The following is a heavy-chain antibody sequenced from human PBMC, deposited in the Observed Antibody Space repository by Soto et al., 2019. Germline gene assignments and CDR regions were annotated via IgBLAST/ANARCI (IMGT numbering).Heavy chain of an antibody. Sequence: QVQLVQSGAEVKKPGSSVKVSCKASGGTFSSYAISWVRQAPGQGLEWMGGIIPIFGTANYAQKFQGRVTITADESTSTAYMELSSLRSEDTVVYYCARERGYYYGSGSYFDYWGQGTLVTVSS. V-gene: IGHV1-69*01. J-gene: IGHJ4*02. CDR3: ARERGYYYGSGSYFDY. CDR1: GGTFSSYA. D-gene: IGHD3-10*01. CDR2: IIPIFGTA.